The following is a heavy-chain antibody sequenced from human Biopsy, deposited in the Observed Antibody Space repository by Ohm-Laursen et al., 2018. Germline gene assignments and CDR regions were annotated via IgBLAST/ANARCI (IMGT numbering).Heavy chain of an antibody. Sequence: VKISCNAPGGTFSNYGVNWVRQAPGQGLEWLGGNIPILGTGNYAQKFQDRVTVAADTSTSTATMGLRSLRSDDTAVYYCATKLTGYFHHWGQGTLVIVSS. CDR2: NIPILGTG. CDR3: ATKLTGYFHH. D-gene: IGHD3-9*01. CDR1: GGTFSNYG. J-gene: IGHJ1*01. V-gene: IGHV1-69*13.